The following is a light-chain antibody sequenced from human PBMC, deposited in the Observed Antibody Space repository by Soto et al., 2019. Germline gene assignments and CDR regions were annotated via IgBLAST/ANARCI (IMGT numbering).Light chain of an antibody. CDR1: QSVGSY. Sequence: EIVLTQSPATLSLSPGERATLSCRASQSVGSYLAWYQQKPGQAPRLLIYGASTTATGIPARFSGSGSGTEFTLTISRLEPEDFAVYYCQQYGSSLTWTFGQGTKVDIK. CDR3: QQYGSSLTWT. V-gene: IGKV3-20*01. J-gene: IGKJ1*01. CDR2: GAS.